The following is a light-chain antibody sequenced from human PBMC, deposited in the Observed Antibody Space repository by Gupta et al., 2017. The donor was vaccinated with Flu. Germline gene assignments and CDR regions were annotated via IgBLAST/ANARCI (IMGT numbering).Light chain of an antibody. CDR2: ANN. J-gene: IGLJ1*01. CDR3: NSRDKSQSARSV. V-gene: IGLV3-19*01. Sequence: QTVLITCQGDSLGSSYACWYHQHPGTAPNHLIYANNIRPSGVPDRFSGSKSGNSASLTINGAQAEEEADYYCNSRDKSQSARSVFGGGTKITVL. CDR1: SLGSSY.